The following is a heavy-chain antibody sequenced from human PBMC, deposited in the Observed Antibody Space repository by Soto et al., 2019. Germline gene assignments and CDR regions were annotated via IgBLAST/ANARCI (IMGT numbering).Heavy chain of an antibody. Sequence: GESLKISCKGPGYSFAGYWITWVRQKPGKGLEWMGRIDPSDSQTYYSPSFRGHVTISVTKSITTVFLQWSSLRASDTAMYYCARQIYDSDTGPNFQYYFDSWGQGTPVTVSS. CDR1: GYSFAGYW. D-gene: IGHD3-22*01. CDR3: ARQIYDSDTGPNFQYYFDS. J-gene: IGHJ4*02. CDR2: IDPSDSQT. V-gene: IGHV5-10-1*01.